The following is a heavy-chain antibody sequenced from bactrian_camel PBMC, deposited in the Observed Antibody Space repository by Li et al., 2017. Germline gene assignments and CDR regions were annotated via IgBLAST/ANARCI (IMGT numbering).Heavy chain of an antibody. CDR3: AADRSTRLLLLRMGQECF. D-gene: IGHD1*01. CDR1: AVVTRC. CDR2: IRRDGDE. Sequence: HVQLVESGGGSVQAGGSLRISCAASAVVTRCMAWIRQAPGKAREGIAGIRRDGDEYYADSVQGRFTISKDNAENTLHLQMDSLQPEDTATYYCAADRSTRLLLLRMGQECFLEPGDPGHRL. V-gene: IGHV3S6*01. J-gene: IGHJ4*01.